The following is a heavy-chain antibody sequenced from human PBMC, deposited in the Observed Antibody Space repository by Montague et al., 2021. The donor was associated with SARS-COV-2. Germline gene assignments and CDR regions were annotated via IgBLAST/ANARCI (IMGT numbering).Heavy chain of an antibody. D-gene: IGHD1-26*01. J-gene: IGHJ4*02. CDR3: ARGTRAVGITPGFRY. V-gene: IGHV4-34*01. Sequence: SETLSLTCAVYRGSFHIFSWGWIRQSPEKGLEWIGEIDRRGNTNYNPSLKSRVTISVDTSKNQFSLNLTSVTAADTAIYYCARGTRAVGITPGFRYWGQGTQVAVSS. CDR1: RGSFHIFS. CDR2: IDRRGNT.